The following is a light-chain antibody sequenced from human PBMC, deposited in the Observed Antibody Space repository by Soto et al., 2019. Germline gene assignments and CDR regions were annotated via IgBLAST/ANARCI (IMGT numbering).Light chain of an antibody. CDR2: TIS. CDR3: QQYNKWRT. CDR1: ETVNSN. Sequence: EIVMTQSPATLSVSPGEKATLSCRASETVNSNLAWYQQKPGQAPRLIIYTISTRATGIPARFSGSGSGTEFTLTISSLQSEDLGVYYCQQYNKWRTFGQGTKVEIK. V-gene: IGKV3-15*01. J-gene: IGKJ1*01.